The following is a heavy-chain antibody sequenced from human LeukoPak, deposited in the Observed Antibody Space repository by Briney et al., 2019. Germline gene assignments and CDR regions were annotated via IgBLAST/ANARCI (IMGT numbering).Heavy chain of an antibody. CDR2: TYYRSKWYN. D-gene: IGHD1-14*01. J-gene: IGHJ4*02. CDR3: ARDQMSGSNNHKNLDY. V-gene: IGHV6-1*01. CDR1: GDSVSSNSAA. Sequence: SQTLSLTCAISGDSVSSNSAAWNWIRPSPSRGLEWLGRTYYRSKWYNDYAVSVKSRITINPDTSKNQFSLQLNSVTPEDTAVYYCARDQMSGSNNHKNLDYWGQGTLVTVSS.